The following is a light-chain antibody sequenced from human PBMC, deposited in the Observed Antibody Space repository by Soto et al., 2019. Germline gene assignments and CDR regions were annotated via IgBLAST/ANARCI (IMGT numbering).Light chain of an antibody. J-gene: IGLJ1*01. CDR1: SGSVSTANN. CDR2: SIS. CDR3: ALLMGNGISV. Sequence: QTVVSQESSLSVSPGGTVTLTCGLISGSVSTANNPNWYQQTPGQAPRTLIYSISTRSSGVPDRFSGSILGNKAALTITGAQADDESDYYCALLMGNGISVFGTGTKVTVL. V-gene: IGLV8-61*01.